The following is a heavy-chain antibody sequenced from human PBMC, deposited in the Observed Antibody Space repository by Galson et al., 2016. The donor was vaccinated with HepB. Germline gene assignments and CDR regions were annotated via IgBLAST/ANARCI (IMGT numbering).Heavy chain of an antibody. CDR1: GFTFTNYA. Sequence: SLRLSCAASGFTFTNYAMHWVRQAPGKGLEWVAVISYDGSNKYYTASVKGRFTISRDNSKNTLYLQMNSLRAEDTAVYYCVRGGANDFSSGYYTYYYHYGMDVWGLGTTVTVS. CDR3: VRGGANDFSSGYYTYYYHYGMDV. V-gene: IGHV3-30*03. J-gene: IGHJ6*02. CDR2: ISYDGSNK. D-gene: IGHD3-3*01.